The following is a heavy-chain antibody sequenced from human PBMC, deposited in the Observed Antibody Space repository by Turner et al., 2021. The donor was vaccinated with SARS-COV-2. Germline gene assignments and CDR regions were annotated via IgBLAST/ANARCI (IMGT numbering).Heavy chain of an antibody. V-gene: IGHV4-59*08. CDR3: ARHQGSTSGYDHGMNV. CDR2: FYKIGSI. D-gene: IGHD1-1*01. Sequence: QVQLQESGPGLARPSETLSLTCTVSGGSISSKYWSWIRQSPGRGLEWIGYFYKIGSINYNPTLRSRVTISVDTSKNQLSLNLISRTAADTAVYYCARHQGSTSGYDHGMNVWGQGTAVIVSS. CDR1: GGSISSKY. J-gene: IGHJ6*02.